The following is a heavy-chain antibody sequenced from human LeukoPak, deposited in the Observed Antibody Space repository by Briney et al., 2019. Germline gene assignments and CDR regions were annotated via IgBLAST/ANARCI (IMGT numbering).Heavy chain of an antibody. V-gene: IGHV4-4*07. Sequence: SETLSLTCTVSGGSISSYYWSWIRQPAGKGLEWIGRIYTSGSTNYNPSLKSRVTMSVDTSKNQFSLKLSSVTAADTAVYYCARDGRPYSNYYYYGMDVWGQGTTVTVPS. J-gene: IGHJ6*02. D-gene: IGHD1-26*01. CDR3: ARDGRPYSNYYYYGMDV. CDR2: IYTSGST. CDR1: GGSISSYY.